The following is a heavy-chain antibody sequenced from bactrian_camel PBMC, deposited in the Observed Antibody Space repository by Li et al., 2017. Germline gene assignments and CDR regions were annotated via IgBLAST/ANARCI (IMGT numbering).Heavy chain of an antibody. CDR1: GISTSNYA. CDR3: AAAQGRWWLPFHEGSFGY. J-gene: IGHJ6*01. D-gene: IGHD7*01. V-gene: IGHV3S55*01. Sequence: HVQLVESGGDSVQAGGSLRLSCAAASGISTSNYAMAWFRQAPGKEREAVAAIGSTGSTRYADSVKGRFTISEENAKNTLYLQMNSLKPEDSAMYYCAAAQGRWWLPFHEGSFGYWG. CDR2: IGSTGST.